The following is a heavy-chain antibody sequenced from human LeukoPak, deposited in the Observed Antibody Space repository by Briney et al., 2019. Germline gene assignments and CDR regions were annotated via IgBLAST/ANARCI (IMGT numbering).Heavy chain of an antibody. CDR3: SRRFRD. Sequence: GGSLRLSCVGSGLSVRDFGMNWVRQAPGKGLEWVAHIRADGTTKWYADSVRGRFNIARDNARNSLFLQMNSLRAEDTATYYCSRRFRDWGQGILVTVSS. V-gene: IGHV3-48*03. CDR1: GLSVRDFG. J-gene: IGHJ4*02. D-gene: IGHD5-24*01. CDR2: IRADGTTK.